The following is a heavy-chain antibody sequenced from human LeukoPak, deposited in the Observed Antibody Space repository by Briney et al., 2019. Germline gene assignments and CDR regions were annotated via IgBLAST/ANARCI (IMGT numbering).Heavy chain of an antibody. J-gene: IGHJ4*02. CDR2: IWYDGSNK. Sequence: PGGSLRLSCAASGFTFSSYGMHWVRQAPGKGLEWVAVIWYDGSNKYYADSVKGRFTISRDNSKNTLYLQMNSLRAEDTAVYYCARGFPAFFGSYYFDCWGQGTLVTVPS. CDR3: ARGFPAFFGSYYFDC. D-gene: IGHD1-26*01. CDR1: GFTFSSYG. V-gene: IGHV3-33*01.